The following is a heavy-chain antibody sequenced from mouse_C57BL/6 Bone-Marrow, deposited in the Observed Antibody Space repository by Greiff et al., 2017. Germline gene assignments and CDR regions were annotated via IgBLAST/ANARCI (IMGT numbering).Heavy chain of an antibody. CDR2: ISYSGST. D-gene: IGHD4-1*01. CDR1: GYSITSYY. Sequence: EVQGVESGPGLAKPSQTLSLTCSVTGYSITSYYWNWIRKFPGNKLEYMGYISYSGSTYYNPSLKSRISITRDTSKNQYYLQLNSVTTEHTATYYCARGLGHYAMDYWGQGTSVTVSS. J-gene: IGHJ4*01. CDR3: ARGLGHYAMDY. V-gene: IGHV3-8*01.